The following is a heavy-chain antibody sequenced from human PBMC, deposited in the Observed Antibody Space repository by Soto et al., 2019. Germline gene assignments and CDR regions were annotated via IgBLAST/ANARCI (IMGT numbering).Heavy chain of an antibody. D-gene: IGHD3-22*01. V-gene: IGHV4-59*08. J-gene: IGHJ4*02. CDR2: IYYSGST. CDR1: GGSMNTYY. CDR3: ARLGGYYQAFDQ. Sequence: PSETLSLTCTVSGGSMNTYYWVWFRQPPGKGLEWVGYIYYSGSTTYSPSLKSRVTISVDTSKNQFSLKLDPVTAADTAVYYCARLGGYYQAFDQWGQGSLVTVSS.